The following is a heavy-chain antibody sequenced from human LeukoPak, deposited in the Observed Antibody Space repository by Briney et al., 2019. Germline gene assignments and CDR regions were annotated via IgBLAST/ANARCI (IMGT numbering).Heavy chain of an antibody. Sequence: SVNVSCKASGGTFINYAISWVGQAPGQGGEGMGGIINIFGKAKYAEKVQGRVTITTDTTKSTAYMELRSLRSDDTAVYYCARDYYYDSSGYYWGQGTLVTVSS. CDR1: GGTFINYA. V-gene: IGHV1-69*05. CDR2: IINIFGKA. J-gene: IGHJ4*02. D-gene: IGHD3-22*01. CDR3: ARDYYYDSSGYY.